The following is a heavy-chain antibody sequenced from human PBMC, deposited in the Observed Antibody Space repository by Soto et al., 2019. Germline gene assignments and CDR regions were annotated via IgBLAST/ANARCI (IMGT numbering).Heavy chain of an antibody. CDR1: GGSISTYY. D-gene: IGHD4-17*01. J-gene: IGHJ6*02. CDR3: ARTSDYGDYYYYGMDV. Sequence: SETLSLTCTVSGGSISTYYWNWIRQPPGKGLEWIGYISYNGSTTYNPSLKSRVTISMDSSKKRFSLKLRSVTAADAAVYYCARTSDYGDYYYYGMDVWGRGTTVTVSS. CDR2: ISYNGST. V-gene: IGHV4-59*08.